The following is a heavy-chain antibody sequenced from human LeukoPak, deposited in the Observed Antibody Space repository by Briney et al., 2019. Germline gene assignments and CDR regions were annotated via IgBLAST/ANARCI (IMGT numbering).Heavy chain of an antibody. D-gene: IGHD1-26*01. V-gene: IGHV3-23*01. Sequence: GGSLRLSCAASGFTFGSYAISWVRQAPGKGLEWVSSISGSGDSTYYADSVKGRFTISRDNSKNTLYLQMNSLRAEDTAVYYCAKAGSYGDLDYWGQGTLVTVSS. CDR1: GFTFGSYA. J-gene: IGHJ4*02. CDR3: AKAGSYGDLDY. CDR2: ISGSGDST.